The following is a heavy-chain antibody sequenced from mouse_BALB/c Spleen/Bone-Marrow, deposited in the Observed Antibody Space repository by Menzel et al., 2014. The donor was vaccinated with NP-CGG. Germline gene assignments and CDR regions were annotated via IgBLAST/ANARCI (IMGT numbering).Heavy chain of an antibody. Sequence: EVNVVESGGDLVKPGGSLKLSCAASGFTFSTYGMSWVRQTPDKRLEWVATINSGGGNTYYLDSVKGRFTISRDNARNTLYLQMSSLKSEDTAMYYCARRGNWDVRRPFDVWGAGTTVTVSS. J-gene: IGHJ1*01. V-gene: IGHV5-6*02. D-gene: IGHD4-1*01. CDR2: INSGGGNT. CDR3: ARRGNWDVRRPFDV. CDR1: GFTFSTYG.